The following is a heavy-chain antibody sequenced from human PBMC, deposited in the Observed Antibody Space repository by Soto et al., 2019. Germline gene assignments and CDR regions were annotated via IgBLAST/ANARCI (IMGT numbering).Heavy chain of an antibody. D-gene: IGHD2-15*01. CDR3: ARGLPIRYSQAPIDDY. CDR2: VNHSGST. Sequence: QVQLQQWGAGLLKPSETLSLTCAVYGGSFSGYYWSWIRQPPGKGLEWIGEVNHSGSTNYNPSLKSRVTISVDTSKKQFSLKLSSVTAADTAVYYCARGLPIRYSQAPIDDYWGQGTLVTVSS. J-gene: IGHJ4*02. CDR1: GGSFSGYY. V-gene: IGHV4-34*01.